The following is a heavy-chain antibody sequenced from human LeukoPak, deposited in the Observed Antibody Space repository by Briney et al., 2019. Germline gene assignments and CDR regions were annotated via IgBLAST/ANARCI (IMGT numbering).Heavy chain of an antibody. V-gene: IGHV3-30*02. CDR3: AKDQRLVFDY. J-gene: IGHJ4*02. CDR1: GFTFSNFG. CDR2: IRFDGTSE. D-gene: IGHD3-9*01. Sequence: PGGSLRLSCAASGFTFSNFGMHWVRQAPGKGLEWLAFIRFDGTSEFYADSVKGRFTISRDNSKNTLYLQMNSLRAEETAVYYCAKDQRLVFDYWGQGTLVTVSS.